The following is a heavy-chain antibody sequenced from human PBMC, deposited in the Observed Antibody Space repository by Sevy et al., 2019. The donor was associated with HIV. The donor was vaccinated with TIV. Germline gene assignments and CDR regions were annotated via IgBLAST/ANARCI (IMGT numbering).Heavy chain of an antibody. V-gene: IGHV3-21*01. D-gene: IGHD2-2*01. CDR3: ARDGGCSSTACLLYFDY. J-gene: IGHJ4*02. CDR1: GFTFSKYP. CDR2: ISSSSNYI. Sequence: GGSLRLSCVVSGFTFSKYPMNWVRQAPGKGLEWASSISSSSNYIYYGDSVKGRFTISRDNAKNSLYLQMNSLRADDTAVYYCARDGGCSSTACLLYFDYWGQGTLVTVSS.